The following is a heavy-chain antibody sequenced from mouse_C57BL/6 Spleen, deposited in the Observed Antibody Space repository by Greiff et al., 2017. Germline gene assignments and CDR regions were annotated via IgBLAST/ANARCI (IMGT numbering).Heavy chain of an antibody. CDR2: ISIGGSYT. Sequence: EVRLVESGGDLVKPGGSLKLSCAASGFTFSSYGMSGVRQTPDKRLEWVATISIGGSYTYSPDSVKGRFPIFRDNAKNTLYLQMNSLKSEDTAMDYGARQGINEEVADFDYWGQGTTLTVSS. CDR1: GFTFSSYG. V-gene: IGHV5-6*01. J-gene: IGHJ2*01. CDR3: ARQGINEEVADFDY. D-gene: IGHD1-1*01.